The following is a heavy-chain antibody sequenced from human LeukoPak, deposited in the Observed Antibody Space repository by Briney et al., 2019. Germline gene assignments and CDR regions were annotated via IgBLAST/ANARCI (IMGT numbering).Heavy chain of an antibody. CDR3: AKDMGFGEFTFDY. CDR1: GFTFSSYA. Sequence: GGALRLSCAASGFTFSSYAMSWARQAPGKGPEWVANIKQDGSEKYYVDSVKGRFTISRDNAKNSLYLQMNRLRAEDTAVYYCAKDMGFGEFTFDYWGQGTLVTVSS. V-gene: IGHV3-7*01. D-gene: IGHD3-10*01. CDR2: IKQDGSEK. J-gene: IGHJ4*02.